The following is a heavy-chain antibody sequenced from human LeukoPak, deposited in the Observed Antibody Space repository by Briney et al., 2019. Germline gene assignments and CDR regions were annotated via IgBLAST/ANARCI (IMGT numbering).Heavy chain of an antibody. J-gene: IGHJ4*02. D-gene: IGHD3-3*01. Sequence: GGSLRLSCAASGFTFDDYDMHWVRQAPGKGLEWVSGISWNSGSIGYADSVRGRFTISRDNAKNSLYLQMNSLRAEDTALYYCAKDTGYSITIFGVNYWGQETLVTVSS. CDR2: ISWNSGSI. CDR1: GFTFDDYD. V-gene: IGHV3-9*01. CDR3: AKDTGYSITIFGVNY.